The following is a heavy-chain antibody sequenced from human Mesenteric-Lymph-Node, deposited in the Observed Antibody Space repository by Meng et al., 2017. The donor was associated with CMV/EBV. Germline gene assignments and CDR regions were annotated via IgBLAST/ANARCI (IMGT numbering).Heavy chain of an antibody. J-gene: IGHJ6*02. CDR1: GFTFSSSW. V-gene: IGHV3-30*02. Sequence: GESLKISCAASGFTFSSSWMHWVRQAPGKGLEWVTFIRFDGSNEYYADSVKGRFTISRDNSKNTLFLHMNSLRPEDTAVYYCAKDKAVVGTNYYYYYGVDVWGQGTTVTVSS. CDR3: AKDKAVVGTNYYYYYGVDV. D-gene: IGHD1-26*01. CDR2: IRFDGSNE.